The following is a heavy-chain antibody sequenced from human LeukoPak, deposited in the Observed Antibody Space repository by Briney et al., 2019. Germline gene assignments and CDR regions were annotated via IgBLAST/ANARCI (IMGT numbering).Heavy chain of an antibody. CDR1: GGSISSGSYY. D-gene: IGHD3-22*01. CDR2: IYTSGST. V-gene: IGHV4-61*02. Sequence: PSQTLSLTCTVSGGSISSGSYYWSWIRQPAGKGLEWIGRIYTSGSTNYNPSLKSRVTISVDTSKNQFSLKLSSVTAADTAVYYCARDGISYYDTLDAFDIWGQGTMVTVSP. CDR3: ARDGISYYDTLDAFDI. J-gene: IGHJ3*02.